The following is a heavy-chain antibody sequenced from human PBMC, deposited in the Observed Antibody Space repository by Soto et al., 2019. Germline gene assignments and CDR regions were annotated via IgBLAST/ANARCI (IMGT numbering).Heavy chain of an antibody. Sequence: SETLSLTCTVSGGSISSYYWSWIRQPPGKGLEWIGYIYYSGSTNYNPSPKSRVTISVDTSKNQFSLKLSSVTAADTAVYYCARAPSSYDILTGYRPNHYYGMDVWGQGTTVTAP. D-gene: IGHD3-9*01. CDR2: IYYSGST. CDR3: ARAPSSYDILTGYRPNHYYGMDV. V-gene: IGHV4-59*01. J-gene: IGHJ6*02. CDR1: GGSISSYY.